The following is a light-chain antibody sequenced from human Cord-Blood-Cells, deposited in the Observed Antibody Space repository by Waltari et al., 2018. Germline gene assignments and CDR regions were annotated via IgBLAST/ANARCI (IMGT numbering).Light chain of an antibody. CDR1: QSVSSSY. J-gene: IGKJ4*01. CDR2: GAS. CDR3: QQYGSSPLT. Sequence: EIVLTPSPGTLSLSPGERATLSCRASQSVSSSYLAWYQQKPGQAPRLLIYGASSRATGIPDRFSGSGSGTDFTHTISRLEPEDFAVYYCQQYGSSPLTFGGGTKVEIK. V-gene: IGKV3-20*01.